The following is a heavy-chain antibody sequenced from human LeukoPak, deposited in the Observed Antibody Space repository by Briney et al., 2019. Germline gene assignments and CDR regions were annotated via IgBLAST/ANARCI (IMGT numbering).Heavy chain of an antibody. D-gene: IGHD4-17*01. CDR3: AKAVTKSQFYYYYMDA. V-gene: IGHV3-43D*03. CDR1: GFTFDDYI. Sequence: GGSLRLSCAASGFTFDDYIMHWVRQAPGKGLEWVSLITWDGSSTHYADSVKGRFIISRDNSKNSLYLHMNSLTVDDTGLYYCAKAVTKSQFYYYYMDAWGKGTTVTVSS. CDR2: ITWDGSST. J-gene: IGHJ6*03.